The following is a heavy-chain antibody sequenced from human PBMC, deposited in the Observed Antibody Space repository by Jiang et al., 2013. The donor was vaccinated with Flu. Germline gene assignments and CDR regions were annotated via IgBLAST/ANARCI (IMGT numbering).Heavy chain of an antibody. Sequence: SQTLSLTCAISGDSVSSNSAAWTWIRQSPSRGLEWLGRTYFRSKWYDDYAPSVASRLTIILDTSKNQFSLQMSSVDSPRDTAVYYCARGLYSGNYYYHDYWGQGTLVTVSS. J-gene: IGHJ4*02. V-gene: IGHV6-1*01. CDR2: TYFRSKWYD. D-gene: IGHD1-26*01. CDR3: ARGLYSGNYYYHDY. CDR1: GDSVSSNSAA.